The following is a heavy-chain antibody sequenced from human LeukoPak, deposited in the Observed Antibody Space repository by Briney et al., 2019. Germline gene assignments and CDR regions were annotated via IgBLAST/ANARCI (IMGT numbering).Heavy chain of an antibody. J-gene: IGHJ3*02. Sequence: GGSLRLSCAASGFTFDDYAMHWVRHAPGKGLEWVSGISWNSGSIGYADSVKGRFTISRDNSKNMVYLQMNSLRVEDTAVYYCARQPAGYSYGAGAFDIWGQGTMVTAS. V-gene: IGHV3-9*01. D-gene: IGHD5-18*01. CDR1: GFTFDDYA. CDR3: ARQPAGYSYGAGAFDI. CDR2: ISWNSGSI.